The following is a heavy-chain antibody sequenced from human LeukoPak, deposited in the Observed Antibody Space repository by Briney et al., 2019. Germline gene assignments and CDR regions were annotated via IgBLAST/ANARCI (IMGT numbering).Heavy chain of an antibody. Sequence: GGSLRLSCAASGFTLRSYAMTGVRQAPGKGLEWVSTISGSADSTYYADSVKGRFTISRDNSKNTLYLQMNSLRAEDTAIYYCAQIGRTVTTLWGQGTLVTVSS. CDR2: ISGSADST. V-gene: IGHV3-23*01. D-gene: IGHD4-17*01. CDR3: AQIGRTVTTL. J-gene: IGHJ4*02. CDR1: GFTLRSYA.